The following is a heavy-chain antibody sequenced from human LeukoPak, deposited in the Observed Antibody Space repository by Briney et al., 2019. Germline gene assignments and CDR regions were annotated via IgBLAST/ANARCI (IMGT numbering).Heavy chain of an antibody. CDR2: INTDGSST. CDR1: GFTFSSYW. J-gene: IGHJ4*02. Sequence: PGGSLRLSCAASGFTFSSYWMQWVRQAPGKGLVWVSRINTDGSSTTYADSVKGRFTISGDNAKNTLYLQMNSLRAEDTAVYYCATQASVGYWGQGTLVTVSS. CDR3: ATQASVGY. D-gene: IGHD1-26*01. V-gene: IGHV3-74*01.